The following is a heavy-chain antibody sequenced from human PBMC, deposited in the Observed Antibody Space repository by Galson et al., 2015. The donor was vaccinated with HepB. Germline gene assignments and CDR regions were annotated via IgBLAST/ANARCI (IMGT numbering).Heavy chain of an antibody. D-gene: IGHD2-8*02. CDR1: GFTFSSYS. J-gene: IGHJ3*02. Sequence: SLRLPCAASGFTFSSYSMNWVRQSPGKGLEWVSAISGSSDYLYYADSVRGRFTISRDNTKNSLYLQMNGLRADDTALYYCARDLLMGHTRGIFDIWGQGTPVAVSS. CDR2: ISGSSDYL. V-gene: IGHV3-21*06. CDR3: ARDLLMGHTRGIFDI.